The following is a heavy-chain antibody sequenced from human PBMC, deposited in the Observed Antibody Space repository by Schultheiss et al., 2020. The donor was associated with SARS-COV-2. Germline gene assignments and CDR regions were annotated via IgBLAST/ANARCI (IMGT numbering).Heavy chain of an antibody. CDR2: IYHSGST. CDR3: ARAHDYLRSFDP. D-gene: IGHD4-11*01. J-gene: IGHJ5*02. V-gene: IGHV4-4*02. CDR1: GFTVSSNY. Sequence: GSLRLSCAASGFTVSSNYMSWVRQAPGKGLEWIGEIYHSGSTNYNPSLKSRVTISVDKSKNQFSLKLSSVTAADTAVYYCARAHDYLRSFDPWGQGTLVTVSS.